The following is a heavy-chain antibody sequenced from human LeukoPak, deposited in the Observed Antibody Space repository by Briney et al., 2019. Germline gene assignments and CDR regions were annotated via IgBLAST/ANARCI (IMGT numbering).Heavy chain of an antibody. V-gene: IGHV4-34*01. CDR1: GGSFSGYY. D-gene: IGHD4-23*01. J-gene: IGHJ4*02. CDR2: INHSGST. CDR3: ARGRAYGGNSDY. Sequence: SETLSLTRAVYGGSFSGYYWSWIRQPPGKGLEWIGEINHSGSTYYNPSLKSRVTISVDTSKNQFSLKLSSVTAADTAVYYCARGRAYGGNSDYWGQGTLVTVSS.